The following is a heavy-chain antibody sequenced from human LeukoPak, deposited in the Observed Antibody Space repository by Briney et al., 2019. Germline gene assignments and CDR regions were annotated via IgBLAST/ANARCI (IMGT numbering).Heavy chain of an antibody. J-gene: IGHJ4*02. Sequence: GGSLRLSCAASGFTFSSYWMSWVRQAPGKGLEWVANIKQDGSEKYYVDSVKGRFTISRDNAKGSLYLQLNSLRAEDTAVYYCARGFQRGDSPVWGQGTLVTVSS. D-gene: IGHD2-21*02. CDR3: ARGFQRGDSPV. CDR2: IKQDGSEK. V-gene: IGHV3-7*01. CDR1: GFTFSSYW.